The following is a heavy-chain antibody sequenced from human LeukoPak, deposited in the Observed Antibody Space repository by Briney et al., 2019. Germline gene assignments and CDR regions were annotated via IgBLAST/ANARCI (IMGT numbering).Heavy chain of an antibody. CDR2: ITAGSSYI. J-gene: IGHJ5*02. CDR1: GFSFDSYG. Sequence: GGSLRLSCSGSGFSFDSYGMHWVRRAPGKGLEWVPSITAGSSYIEYADSVKGRFTISRDNGRHSVFLQMNSLRVKDTAIYYCAREAYYPNTSGLKWFDPWGQGTPVTVSS. CDR3: AREAYYPNTSGLKWFDP. D-gene: IGHD3-22*01. V-gene: IGHV3-21*01.